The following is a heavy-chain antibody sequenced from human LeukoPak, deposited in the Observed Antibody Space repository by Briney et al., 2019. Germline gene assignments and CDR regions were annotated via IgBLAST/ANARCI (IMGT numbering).Heavy chain of an antibody. J-gene: IGHJ5*02. CDR3: ARGHTQGAYWFDP. Sequence: ASVKVSCKASGYTFTGYYMHWVRQAPGQGLEWMGWINPNSGGTNYAQKFQGRVTMTRDMSTSTVYMELSSLRSEDTAVYYCARGHTQGAYWFDPWGQGTLVTVSS. CDR1: GYTFTGYY. V-gene: IGHV1-2*02. CDR2: INPNSGGT.